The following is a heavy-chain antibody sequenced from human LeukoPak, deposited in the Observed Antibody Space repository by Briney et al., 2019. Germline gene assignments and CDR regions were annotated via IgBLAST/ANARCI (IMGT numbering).Heavy chain of an antibody. Sequence: ACVKVSCQASGYTFTGYYIHWVRQARGQGLAWMGWINPNSGGTIYAQKFQGRVTMTRDTSISTAYMELSRLKSDDTAVYYCARVHTALVTFDFWGQGTLVTVSS. J-gene: IGHJ4*02. D-gene: IGHD5-18*01. CDR3: ARVHTALVTFDF. CDR1: GYTFTGYY. CDR2: INPNSGGT. V-gene: IGHV1-2*02.